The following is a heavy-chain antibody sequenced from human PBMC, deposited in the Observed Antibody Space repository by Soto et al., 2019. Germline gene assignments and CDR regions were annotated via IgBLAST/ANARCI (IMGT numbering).Heavy chain of an antibody. D-gene: IGHD6-13*01. V-gene: IGHV4-4*02. J-gene: IGHJ6*02. Sequence: QVQLQESGPGLVKPSGTLSLTCAVSGGSISSSNWWSWVRQPPGKGLEWIGEIYHSGSTNYNPSPKGRGTTAVDTSTNQLSLKLSSVTAADTAVYYCARVRVVAAGAYGMDVWGQGTTVTVSS. CDR1: GGSISSSNW. CDR2: IYHSGST. CDR3: ARVRVVAAGAYGMDV.